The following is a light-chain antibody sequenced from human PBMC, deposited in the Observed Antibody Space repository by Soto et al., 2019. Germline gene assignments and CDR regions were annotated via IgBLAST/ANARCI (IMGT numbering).Light chain of an antibody. CDR2: DVS. CDR3: SSYTTSNTRQIV. CDR1: SSDVGGYNY. Sequence: QSVLTQPASVSGSPGQSITISCTGTSSDVGGYNYVSWYQHHPGKAPELLIYDVSNRPSGVSNRFSGSKSDKTASLTISVLQPEDEADYYCSSYTTSNTRQIVFGTGTKVTVL. J-gene: IGLJ1*01. V-gene: IGLV2-14*03.